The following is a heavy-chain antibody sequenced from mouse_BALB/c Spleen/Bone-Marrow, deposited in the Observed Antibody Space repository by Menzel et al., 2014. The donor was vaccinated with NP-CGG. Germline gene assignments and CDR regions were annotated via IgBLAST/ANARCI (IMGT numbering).Heavy chain of an antibody. J-gene: IGHJ1*01. CDR1: GYSFTSYY. D-gene: IGHD1-1*01. CDR3: ARGSSFSYWYFDV. CDR2: IYPGDGSS. V-gene: IGHV1S56*01. Sequence: VQLQQSGPELVKPGASVKMSCKASGYSFTSYYIHWVKQRPGQGLGWVGWIYPGDGSSKYNEKFKGKTTLTADKSSSTVYMLISSLTSEDSAIYFCARGSSFSYWYFDVWGAGTTVTVSS.